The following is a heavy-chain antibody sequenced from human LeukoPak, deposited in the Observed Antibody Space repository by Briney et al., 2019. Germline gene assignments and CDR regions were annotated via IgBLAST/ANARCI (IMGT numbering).Heavy chain of an antibody. D-gene: IGHD4-17*01. CDR2: ISSGGGST. Sequence: GGSLRLSCAASGFTFSSYSMNWVRQAPGKGLEWVSGISSGGGSTYYADSVKGRFTISRDNSKNTLYLQMNSLRAEDTAVYYCARDSTVTTLDYWGQGTLVTVSS. J-gene: IGHJ4*02. V-gene: IGHV3-23*01. CDR1: GFTFSSYS. CDR3: ARDSTVTTLDY.